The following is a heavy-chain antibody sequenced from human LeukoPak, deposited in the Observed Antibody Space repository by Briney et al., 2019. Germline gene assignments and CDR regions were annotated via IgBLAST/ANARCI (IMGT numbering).Heavy chain of an antibody. J-gene: IGHJ4*01. CDR1: GGSISSSY. CDR2: IYSSGST. Sequence: YETLSLTCTVSGGSISSSYWNWIRQPPGKGLEWIGFIYSSGSTNSNPSLKTRVTISVDTSKNQFCLRLTSVSAADTAVYYCARGGYNSAWYVFDYWGHGDLVAVSS. V-gene: IGHV4-59*01. CDR3: ARGGYNSAWYVFDY. D-gene: IGHD6-19*01.